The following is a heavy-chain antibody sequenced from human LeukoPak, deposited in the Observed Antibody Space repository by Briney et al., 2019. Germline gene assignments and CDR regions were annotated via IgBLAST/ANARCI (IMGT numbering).Heavy chain of an antibody. V-gene: IGHV1-18*01. D-gene: IGHD5-24*01. J-gene: IGHJ3*02. CDR1: GYTFTSYG. Sequence: ASVKVSCKASGYTFTSYGISWVRQAPGQGLEWMGWISAYNGNTNYAQKLQGRVTMTTDTSTSTAYMELRSLRSDDTAVYYCARDLRKATIRDAFDIWGQGTMVTVSS. CDR2: ISAYNGNT. CDR3: ARDLRKATIRDAFDI.